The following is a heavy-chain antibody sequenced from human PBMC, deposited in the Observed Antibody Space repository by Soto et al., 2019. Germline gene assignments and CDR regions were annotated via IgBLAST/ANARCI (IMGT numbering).Heavy chain of an antibody. CDR3: AREFLGGDNYGMDV. CDR1: GFTFSSYA. CDR2: ISYDGSNK. V-gene: IGHV3-30-3*01. D-gene: IGHD3-16*01. J-gene: IGHJ6*02. Sequence: ESGGGVVQPGGSLRLSCAASGFTFSSYAMHWVRQAPGKGLEWVAVISYDGSNKYYADSVKGRFPISRDNSKKTLFLQMNSLRAEDTAVYYCAREFLGGDNYGMDVWGQGTTVTVSS.